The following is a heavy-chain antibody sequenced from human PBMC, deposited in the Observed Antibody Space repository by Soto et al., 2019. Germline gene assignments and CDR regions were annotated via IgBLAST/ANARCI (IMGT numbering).Heavy chain of an antibody. Sequence: VQLLESGGGLVQPGGSLRLSCAASGFTFSSYAMSWVRQAPGKGLEWVGSIYYSGSTFYNPSLKSRVTISVDTSKNQFSLKLSSVTAADTAVYYCASQPAGGLYGMDVWGQGTTVTVSS. J-gene: IGHJ6*02. CDR1: GFTFSSYA. CDR3: ASQPAGGLYGMDV. D-gene: IGHD2-2*01. V-gene: IGHV4-59*05. CDR2: IYYSGST.